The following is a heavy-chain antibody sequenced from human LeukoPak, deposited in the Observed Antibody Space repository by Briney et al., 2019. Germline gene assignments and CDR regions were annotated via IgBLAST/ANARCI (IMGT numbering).Heavy chain of an antibody. CDR1: GGSISGYY. CDR2: IYSSGDT. V-gene: IGHV4-4*07. D-gene: IGHD4-17*01. J-gene: IGHJ4*02. Sequence: SGTLSLTCTVSGGSISGYYWSWIRQPAGKGLEWIGRIYSSGDTNYKSSLKSRVTMSVDTSKNQFSLKLSSVTAADTAVYYCARSDYGDVWGQGTLVTVSS. CDR3: ARSDYGDV.